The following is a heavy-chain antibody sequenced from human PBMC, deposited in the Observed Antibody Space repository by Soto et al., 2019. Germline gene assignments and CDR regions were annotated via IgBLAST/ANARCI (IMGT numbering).Heavy chain of an antibody. D-gene: IGHD1-1*01. CDR2: IYYSGST. CDR3: ARDGNWRLDY. J-gene: IGHJ4*02. V-gene: IGHV4-59*01. CDR1: GGSISSYY. Sequence: SETLSLTCTVSGGSISSYYWSWIRQPPGKGLEWIGYIYYSGSTNYNPSLKSRVTISVDTSKNQFSLKLSSVTAADTAVYYCARDGNWRLDYWGQGALVTVSS.